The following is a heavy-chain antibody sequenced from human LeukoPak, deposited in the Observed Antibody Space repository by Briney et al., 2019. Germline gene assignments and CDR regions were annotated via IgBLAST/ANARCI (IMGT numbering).Heavy chain of an antibody. CDR3: ARVRGYSGYDPFYYYYYGMDV. D-gene: IGHD5-12*01. CDR2: IKQDGSEK. CDR1: GFTFSSYW. Sequence: PGGSLRLSCAASGFTFSSYWMSWVRQAPGKGLEWVANIKQDGSEKYYVDSVKGRFTISRDNAKNSLYLQMNSLRAEDTAVYYCARVRGYSGYDPFYYYYYGMDVWGQGTTVTVSS. V-gene: IGHV3-7*01. J-gene: IGHJ6*02.